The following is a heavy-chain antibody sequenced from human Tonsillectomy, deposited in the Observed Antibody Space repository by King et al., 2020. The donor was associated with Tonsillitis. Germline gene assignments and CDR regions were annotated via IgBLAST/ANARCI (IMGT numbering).Heavy chain of an antibody. J-gene: IGHJ4*02. CDR3: AKGSCPNDICYTDC. D-gene: IGHD2-8*01. Sequence: VQLVESGGGLVQPGGSLRLSCAASGFTFTNYAMSWVRQAPGKGLEWVSVISGSGYISYYADSVKGRFTISRDNSKNTLYLQMNSLRAEDTAVYFCAKGSCPNDICYTDCWGQGTLVTVSS. CDR1: GFTFTNYA. CDR2: ISGSGYIS. V-gene: IGHV3-23*04.